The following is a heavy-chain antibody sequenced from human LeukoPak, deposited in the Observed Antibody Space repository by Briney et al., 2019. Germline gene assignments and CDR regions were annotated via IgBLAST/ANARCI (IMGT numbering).Heavy chain of an antibody. D-gene: IGHD3-3*01. J-gene: IGHJ4*02. CDR1: GYTFTGYY. Sequence: ASVKVSCKASGYTFTGYYMHWVRQAPGQGLEWMGWINPNSGGTNYAQKFQGRVTMTRDTSISTAYMELSRLRSDDTAVYYCARDFDETIFGVVPQDYWGQGTLVTVSS. V-gene: IGHV1-2*02. CDR3: ARDFDETIFGVVPQDY. CDR2: INPNSGGT.